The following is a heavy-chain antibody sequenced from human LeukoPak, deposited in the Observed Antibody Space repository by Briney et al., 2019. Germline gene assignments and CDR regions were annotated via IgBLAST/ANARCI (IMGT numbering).Heavy chain of an antibody. D-gene: IGHD5-18*01. CDR2: INPNSGGT. V-gene: IGHV1-2*02. CDR1: GYTFTGYY. Sequence: ASVKVCCKASGYTFTGYYMHWVRQAPGQGLEWMGWINPNSGGTNYAQQFQGRVTMTRDTSISTAYMELSRLRSDDTAVYYCAREGWDTAMVKIYYYYYMDVWGKGTTVTVPS. J-gene: IGHJ6*03. CDR3: AREGWDTAMVKIYYYYYMDV.